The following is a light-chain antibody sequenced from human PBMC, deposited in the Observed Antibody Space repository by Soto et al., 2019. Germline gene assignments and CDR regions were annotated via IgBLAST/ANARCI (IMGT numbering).Light chain of an antibody. J-gene: IGLJ1*01. CDR2: EVS. CDR3: SSYAGSNNYV. Sequence: QSALTQPPSASGSPGQSVTISCTGTSSDVGGYNYVSWYQQHPGKAPKLMIYEVSKRPSGVPARFSGSKSGNTASLTVSGLQAEDEADYYCSSYAGSNNYVFGTGTNVT. V-gene: IGLV2-8*01. CDR1: SSDVGGYNY.